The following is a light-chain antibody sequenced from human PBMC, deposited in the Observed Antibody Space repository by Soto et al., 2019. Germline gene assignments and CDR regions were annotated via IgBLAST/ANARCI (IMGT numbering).Light chain of an antibody. CDR3: QQYGSSGT. J-gene: IGKJ1*01. CDR2: ATS. V-gene: IGKV3-20*01. CDR1: QSFSSSY. Sequence: IVLTQSPGNLSLSPGERATLSCRASQSFSSSYLAWYQQQPGQAPRLLIYATSSRATGIPDRFSGSGSGTDFTLTISRLEPEDFAVYYCQQYGSSGTFGQGTKVDIK.